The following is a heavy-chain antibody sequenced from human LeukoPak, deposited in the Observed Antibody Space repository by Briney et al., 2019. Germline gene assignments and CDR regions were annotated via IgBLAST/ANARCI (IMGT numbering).Heavy chain of an antibody. D-gene: IGHD3-9*01. J-gene: IGHJ5*02. Sequence: KPSETLSLTCAVYGGSFSGYYWSWIRQPPGKGLEWIGEINHSGSTNYNPSLKSRVTISVDTSKNQFSLKLSSVTAADTAVYYCARGRGRYYDILTARNWFDPWGQGTLVIVSS. CDR2: INHSGST. V-gene: IGHV4-34*01. CDR3: ARGRGRYYDILTARNWFDP. CDR1: GGSFSGYY.